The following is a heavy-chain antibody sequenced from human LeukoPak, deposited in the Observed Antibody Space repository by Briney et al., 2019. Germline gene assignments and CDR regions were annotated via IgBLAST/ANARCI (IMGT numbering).Heavy chain of an antibody. J-gene: IGHJ3*02. CDR2: IIPIFGTA. V-gene: IGHV1-69*06. CDR3: ASWQMTTVTTLAFDI. CDR1: GGTFSSYA. Sequence: SVKVSGKASGGTFSSYAISWVRQAPGQGLEWMGGIIPIFGTANYAQKFQGRVTITADKSTSTAYMELSSLRSEDTAVYYCASWQMTTVTTLAFDIWGQGTMVTVSS. D-gene: IGHD4-17*01.